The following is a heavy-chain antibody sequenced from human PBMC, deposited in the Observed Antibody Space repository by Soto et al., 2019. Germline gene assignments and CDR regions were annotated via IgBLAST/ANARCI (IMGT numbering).Heavy chain of an antibody. Sequence: GGSLRLSCAASGFTFSSYAMHWVRQAPGKGLEWVAVISYDGSNKYYADSVKGRFTISRDNSKNTLYLQMNSLRAEDTAVYYCARHPWYPDYWDQGTLVTVSS. D-gene: IGHD2-15*01. J-gene: IGHJ4*02. V-gene: IGHV3-30-3*01. CDR1: GFTFSSYA. CDR3: ARHPWYPDY. CDR2: ISYDGSNK.